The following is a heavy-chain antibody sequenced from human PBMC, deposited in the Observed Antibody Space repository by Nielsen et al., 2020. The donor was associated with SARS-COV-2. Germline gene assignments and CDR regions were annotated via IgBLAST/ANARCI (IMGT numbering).Heavy chain of an antibody. J-gene: IGHJ6*02. V-gene: IGHV3-9*01. D-gene: IGHD4-17*01. CDR2: ISWNSGSI. Sequence: GGSLRLSCAASGFTFDDYAMHWVRQAPGKGLEWVSGISWNSGSIGYADSVKGRFTISRDNAKNSLYLQMNSLRAEDTALYYCAKNPLGYGDYGYYYYGMDVWGQGTTVTVSS. CDR1: GFTFDDYA. CDR3: AKNPLGYGDYGYYYYGMDV.